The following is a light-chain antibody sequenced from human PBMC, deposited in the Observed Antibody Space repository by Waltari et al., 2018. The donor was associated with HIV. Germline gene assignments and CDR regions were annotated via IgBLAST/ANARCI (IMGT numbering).Light chain of an antibody. J-gene: IGLJ2*01. V-gene: IGLV3-25*03. CDR2: RES. CDR3: QAAAPSGTSVA. CDR1: ELANQH. Sequence: SSDLTQAPSVSVSPGQTASISCSGHELANQHVHWYQEKAGQAPVLVISRESERPLGIPERFSGSRSGSLATLTITGVLADDEADYYCQAAAPSGTSVAFGGGTKLTVL.